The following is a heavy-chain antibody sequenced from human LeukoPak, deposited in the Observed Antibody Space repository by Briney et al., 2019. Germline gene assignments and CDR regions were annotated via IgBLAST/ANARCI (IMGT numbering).Heavy chain of an antibody. Sequence: GASVKVSCKASGYTFTGYYMHWVRQAPGQGLEWMGWINPNSGGTNYAQKFQGRVTMTRDTSISTAYLQWSSLKASDTAMYYCARRSTSGYYYDSMDYWGQGTLVTVSS. J-gene: IGHJ4*02. V-gene: IGHV1-2*02. CDR2: INPNSGGT. CDR3: ARRSTSGYYYDSMDY. D-gene: IGHD3-22*01. CDR1: GYTFTGYY.